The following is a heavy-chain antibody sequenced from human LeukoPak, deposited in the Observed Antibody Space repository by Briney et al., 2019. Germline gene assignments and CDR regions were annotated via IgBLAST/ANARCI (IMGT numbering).Heavy chain of an antibody. CDR3: ARAAYSSTWYSRYFDL. CDR1: GFTFSNYV. D-gene: IGHD6-13*01. J-gene: IGHJ2*01. V-gene: IGHV3-23*01. CDR2: ISGTGGNT. Sequence: GGSLRLSCAASGFTFSNYVMSWVRQAPGKGLEWVSAISGTGGNTYYAGSVKGRFTISRENAKNSLYLQMNSLRAGDTAVYYCARAAYSSTWYSRYFDLWGRGTLVTVSS.